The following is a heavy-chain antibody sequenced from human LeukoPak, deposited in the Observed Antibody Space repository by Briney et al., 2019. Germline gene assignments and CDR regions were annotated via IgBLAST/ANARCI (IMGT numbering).Heavy chain of an antibody. V-gene: IGHV1-46*01. D-gene: IGHD3-22*01. CDR2: INPSGGST. J-gene: IGHJ1*01. CDR3: ADEGPYYYDSSGYQH. Sequence: GASVKVSCKASGYTFTSYYMHWVRQAPGQGLEWMGIINPSGGSTSYAQKFQGRVTMTRDTSTSTVYMELSSLRSEDTAVYYCADEGPYYYDSSGYQHWGQGTLVTVSS. CDR1: GYTFTSYY.